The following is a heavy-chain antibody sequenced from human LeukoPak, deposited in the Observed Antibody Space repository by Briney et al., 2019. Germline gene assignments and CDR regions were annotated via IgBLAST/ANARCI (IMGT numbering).Heavy chain of an antibody. CDR1: GYTFTSYG. CDR2: ISAYNGNT. Sequence: GASVKVSRKASGYTFTSYGISWVRQAPGQGLEWMGWISAYNGNTNYAQKLQGRVTMTTDTSTSTAYMELRSLRSDDTAVYYCARGITMVRGARRAFDIWGQGTMVTVSS. CDR3: ARGITMVRGARRAFDI. V-gene: IGHV1-18*01. J-gene: IGHJ3*02. D-gene: IGHD3-10*01.